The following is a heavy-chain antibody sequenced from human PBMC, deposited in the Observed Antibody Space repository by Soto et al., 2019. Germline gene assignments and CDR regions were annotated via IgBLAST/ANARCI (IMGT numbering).Heavy chain of an antibody. CDR2: IYYSGST. J-gene: IGHJ6*02. CDR3: ARVEKQQLVKYYGMDV. CDR1: GGSISSSSYY. D-gene: IGHD6-13*01. V-gene: IGHV4-39*01. Sequence: SETLSLTCTVSGGSISSSSYYWGWIRQPPGKGLEWIGSIYYSGSTYYNPSLKSRVTISVDTSKNTLYLQMNSLRAEDTAVYYCARVEKQQLVKYYGMDVWGQGTTVTVSS.